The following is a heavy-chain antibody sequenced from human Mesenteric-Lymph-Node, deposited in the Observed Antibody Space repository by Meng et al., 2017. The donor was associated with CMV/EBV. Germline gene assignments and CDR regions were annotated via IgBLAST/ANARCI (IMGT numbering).Heavy chain of an antibody. CDR2: ISSSGSTI. D-gene: IGHD2-2*01. J-gene: IGHJ3*02. CDR1: GFTFSSYE. V-gene: IGHV3-48*03. CDR3: ARGGYCSSTICYYLNAFDI. Sequence: GGSLRLSCAASGFTFSSYEMNWVRQAPGKGLEWVSYISSSGSTIYYADSVKGRFTISRDNAKNSLNLQMNSLRAEDTAVYYCARGGYCSSTICYYLNAFDIWGQGTMVTVSS.